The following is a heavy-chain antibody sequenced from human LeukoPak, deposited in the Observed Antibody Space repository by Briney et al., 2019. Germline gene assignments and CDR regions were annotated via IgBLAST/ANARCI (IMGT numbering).Heavy chain of an antibody. Sequence: ASVKVSCKVSGYILTELSMQWVRQAPGKGLEWMGGFDPEDGETIYAQKFQGRVTMTEDTSTDTAYMELSSLSSKDTAVYYCATGAAAGGWGYGMDVWGQGTTVTVSS. V-gene: IGHV1-24*01. D-gene: IGHD6-13*01. CDR2: FDPEDGET. CDR3: ATGAAAGGWGYGMDV. J-gene: IGHJ6*02. CDR1: GYILTELS.